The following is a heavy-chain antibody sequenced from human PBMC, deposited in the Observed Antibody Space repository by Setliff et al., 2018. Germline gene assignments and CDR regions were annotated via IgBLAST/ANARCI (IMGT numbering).Heavy chain of an antibody. CDR3: ATLSKDLNY. Sequence: SETLSLTCSVSGGSISSSNYYWGWIRQSPGKGLEWIGYIFYSGSARYNPSLKSRVTISLDTSKNQFSLKLSSVTAADTAVYYCATLSKDLNYWGQGTLVTVSS. J-gene: IGHJ4*02. CDR1: GGSISSSNYY. CDR2: IFYSGSA. V-gene: IGHV4-61*05. D-gene: IGHD3-3*01.